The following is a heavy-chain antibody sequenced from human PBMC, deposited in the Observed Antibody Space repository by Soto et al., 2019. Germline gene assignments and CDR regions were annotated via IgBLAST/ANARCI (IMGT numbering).Heavy chain of an antibody. CDR2: INHSGST. V-gene: IGHV4-34*01. Sequence: SETLSLTCAVYGGSFSGYYWSWIRQPPGKGLEWIGEINHSGSTNYNPSLKSRVTISVDTSKNQFYLKLSSVTAADTAVYYCARVTGRYYYGMDVWGLGTTVTVSS. J-gene: IGHJ6*02. CDR3: ARVTGRYYYGMDV. CDR1: GGSFSGYY.